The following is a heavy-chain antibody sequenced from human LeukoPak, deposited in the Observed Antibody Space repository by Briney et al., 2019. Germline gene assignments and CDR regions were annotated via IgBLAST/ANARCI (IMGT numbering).Heavy chain of an antibody. V-gene: IGHV4-39*07. CDR2: IYYSGST. CDR1: GGSISSSSYY. D-gene: IGHD1-26*01. J-gene: IGHJ3*02. Sequence: SETLSLTCTVSGGSISSSSYYWGWIRQPPGKGLEWIGSIYYSGSTYYNPSLKSRVTISVDTSKNQFSLKLSSVTAADTAVYYCARVVSPRAQIAFDIWGQGTMVTVSS. CDR3: ARVVSPRAQIAFDI.